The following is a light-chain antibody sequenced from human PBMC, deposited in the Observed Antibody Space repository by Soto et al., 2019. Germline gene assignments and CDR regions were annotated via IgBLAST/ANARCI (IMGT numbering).Light chain of an antibody. CDR2: GAS. Sequence: EIVLTQSPGTLSLSPGERATLSCRASQSINSRYLAWYQQKPGQAPRLLIYGASSRATGIPDRFSGSGSGTDFTFTLSRLEPEDFAVYYCQQFGSSPGFTFGPGTKVDIK. CDR3: QQFGSSPGFT. J-gene: IGKJ3*01. CDR1: QSINSRY. V-gene: IGKV3-20*01.